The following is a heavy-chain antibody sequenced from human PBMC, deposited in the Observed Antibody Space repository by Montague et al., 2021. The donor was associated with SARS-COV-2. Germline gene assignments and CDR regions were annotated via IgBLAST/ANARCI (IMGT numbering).Heavy chain of an antibody. CDR3: ARTWRFGQSYGLDL. Sequence: SETLSLTCSVSGDSISSYYYNWIRQTPGKGLEWIGYAYYVPSTNSANTNSNPSPKRRVTIALDTSEDQFSLNLSSVTAADTAVYYCARTWRFGQSYGLDLWGQGTMVTVSS. D-gene: IGHD3-16*01. CDR1: GDSISSYY. J-gene: IGHJ3*01. CDR2: AYYVPSTNSANT. V-gene: IGHV4-59*01.